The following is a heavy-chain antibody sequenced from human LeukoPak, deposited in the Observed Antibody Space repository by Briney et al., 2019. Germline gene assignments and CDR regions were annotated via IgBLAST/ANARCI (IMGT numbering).Heavy chain of an antibody. J-gene: IGHJ6*02. V-gene: IGHV3-11*04. Sequence: GGSLRLSCAASGFTFSDYYMSWIRQAPGKGLEWVSYISSSGSTIYYADSVKGRFTISRDNAKNSLYLQMNSLRAEDTAVYYCARTPFYCSSTSCYGYYGMDVWGQGTTVTVSS. CDR2: ISSSGSTI. D-gene: IGHD2-2*01. CDR3: ARTPFYCSSTSCYGYYGMDV. CDR1: GFTFSDYY.